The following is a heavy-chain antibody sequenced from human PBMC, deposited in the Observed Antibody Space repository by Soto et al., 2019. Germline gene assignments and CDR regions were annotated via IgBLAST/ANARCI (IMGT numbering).Heavy chain of an antibody. Sequence: PGESLTISCTGFGCSFTRYWTAWVRQMPGKGLEWMGVIYPGDSDTRYSPSFQGHVTISADKSSNTAYLQWDSLGASDSAMYYCARLLSEGYYYSMDVWGQGTTVTVSS. CDR1: GCSFTRYW. V-gene: IGHV5-51*01. CDR2: IYPGDSDT. CDR3: ARLLSEGYYYSMDV. J-gene: IGHJ6*02.